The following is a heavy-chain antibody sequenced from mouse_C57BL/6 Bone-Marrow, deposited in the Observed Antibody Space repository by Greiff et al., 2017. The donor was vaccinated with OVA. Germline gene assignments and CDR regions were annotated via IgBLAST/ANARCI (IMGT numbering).Heavy chain of an antibody. J-gene: IGHJ2*01. V-gene: IGHV1-4*01. CDR3: TRGYYFDD. CDR1: GYTFTSYT. Sequence: QVQLQQSGAELARPGASVKMSCKASGYTFTSYTIHWVKQRPGQGLEWIGSIDPTNDYTNYNQKFKGKATLTADKSSSTAYMQLSSLTSEDSAVYYCTRGYYFDDWGQGTTLTVSS. CDR2: IDPTNDYT.